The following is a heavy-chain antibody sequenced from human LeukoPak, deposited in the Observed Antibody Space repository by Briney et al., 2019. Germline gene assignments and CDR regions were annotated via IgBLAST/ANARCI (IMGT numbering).Heavy chain of an antibody. J-gene: IGHJ4*02. V-gene: IGHV3-30*18. D-gene: IGHD1-14*01. CDR2: IYYGGSNK. Sequence: GRALPESFLCSGCIFSSYGIHWLRQPPSRELAGVGVIYYGGSNKFYADSVKGRFTISRDNSKNTVYLQMNSLRAEDTAVYYCAKSIGVTPWEPGYWGQGTLVTVSS. CDR1: GCIFSSYG. CDR3: AKSIGVTPWEPGY.